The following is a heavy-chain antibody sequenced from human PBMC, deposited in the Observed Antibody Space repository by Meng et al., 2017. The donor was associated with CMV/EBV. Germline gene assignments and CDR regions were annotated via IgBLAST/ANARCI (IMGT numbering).Heavy chain of an antibody. J-gene: IGHJ4*02. CDR2: ISWNSGNV. Sequence: SLKISCTGSGFNFETYAMHWVRQAPGKGLEWVSSISWNSGNVGYADSVEGRFTISRDNAKKSVYLQMNSLRPEDTALYYCAKGPGHQAAKFYFDYWGQGTLVTVSS. V-gene: IGHV3-9*01. CDR1: GFNFETYA. D-gene: IGHD4/OR15-4a*01. CDR3: AKGPGHQAAKFYFDY.